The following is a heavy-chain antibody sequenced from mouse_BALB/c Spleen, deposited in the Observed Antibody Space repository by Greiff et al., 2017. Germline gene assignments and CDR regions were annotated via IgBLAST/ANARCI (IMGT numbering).Heavy chain of an antibody. J-gene: IGHJ4*01. Sequence: EVQLVESGGGLVQPGGSLKLSCAASGFTFSSYGMSWVRQTPDKRLELVATINSNGGSTYYPDSVKGRFTISRDNAKNTLYLQMSSLKSEDTAMYYCARGGVRRAMDYWGQGTSVTVSS. CDR2: INSNGGST. CDR1: GFTFSSYG. CDR3: ARGGVRRAMDY. V-gene: IGHV5-6-3*01.